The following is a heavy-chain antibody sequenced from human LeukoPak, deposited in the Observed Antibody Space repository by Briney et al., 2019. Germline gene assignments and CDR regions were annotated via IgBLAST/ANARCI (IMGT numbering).Heavy chain of an antibody. CDR3: ARKPRTTVEDY. Sequence: GASVKVSCKASGYTFTSYGFSWVRQAPGQGLEWVGWIGAYNGETNYARKFQGRVTLATDTSTSTGYMELRSLRSDDTAVYYSARKPRTTVEDYWGQGTLVTVSS. CDR2: IGAYNGET. V-gene: IGHV1-18*01. J-gene: IGHJ4*02. D-gene: IGHD4-23*01. CDR1: GYTFTSYG.